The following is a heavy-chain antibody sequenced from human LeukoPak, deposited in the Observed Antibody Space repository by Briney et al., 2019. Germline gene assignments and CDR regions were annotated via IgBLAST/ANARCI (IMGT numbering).Heavy chain of an antibody. V-gene: IGHV1-24*01. CDR3: ATPRRRFGELLRDAFDI. J-gene: IGHJ3*02. CDR2: FDPEDGKT. D-gene: IGHD3-10*01. CDR1: GYTLIELS. Sequence: ASVKVSCKVSGYTLIELSIHWVRQAPGKGLEWMGGFDPEDGKTIYAQKFQGRVTMTEGTSTDTAYMDLRSLRSEDTAVYYCATPRRRFGELLRDAFDIWGQGTMVTVSS.